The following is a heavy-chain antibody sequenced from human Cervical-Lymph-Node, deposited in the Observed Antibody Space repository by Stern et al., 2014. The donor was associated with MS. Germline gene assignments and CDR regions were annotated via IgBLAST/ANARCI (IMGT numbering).Heavy chain of an antibody. D-gene: IGHD2-21*02. J-gene: IGHJ6*02. CDR3: ARDRGNAMTAYGMDV. Sequence: VQLEESGAEVKKPWASVKVSCKASGYTFTSYGISWVRQAPGQGLEWMGWISAYNGNTNYAQKLQGRVTMTTDTSTSTAYMELRSLRSDDTAVYYCARDRGNAMTAYGMDVWGQGTTVTVSS. CDR2: ISAYNGNT. V-gene: IGHV1-18*01. CDR1: GYTFTSYG.